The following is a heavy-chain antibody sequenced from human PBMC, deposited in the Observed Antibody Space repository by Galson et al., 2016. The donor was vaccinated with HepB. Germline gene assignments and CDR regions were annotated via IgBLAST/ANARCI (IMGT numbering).Heavy chain of an antibody. CDR3: ARARHVIGNYYSYYYYGMDV. V-gene: IGHV3-33*01. CDR1: GFTFSTYV. D-gene: IGHD1-26*01. Sequence: SLRLSCATSGFTFSTYVMHWVRQAPGKGLEWVSVTSNDGGDKQYADSVKGRFTVSRDKSKNTFYLQMNSLRDEDTAVYYCARARHVIGNYYSYYYYGMDVWGQGTTVTVSS. J-gene: IGHJ6*02. CDR2: TSNDGGDK.